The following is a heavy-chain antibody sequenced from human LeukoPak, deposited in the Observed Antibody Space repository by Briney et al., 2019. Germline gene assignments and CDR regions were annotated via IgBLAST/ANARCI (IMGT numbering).Heavy chain of an antibody. V-gene: IGHV3-30*18. J-gene: IGHJ6*02. CDR3: AKHRNLYCRGDPCYGMDV. Sequence: PGRSLRLSCAASGFTFSSYGMHWVRQAPGKGLEWVETITFDGNNKYHAESVKGRFSMSRENSKTTLYVEMNSLRAEDTAAYYCAKHRNLYCRGDPCYGMDVWGQGTTVTVSS. CDR2: ITFDGNNK. D-gene: IGHD2-15*01. CDR1: GFTFSSYG.